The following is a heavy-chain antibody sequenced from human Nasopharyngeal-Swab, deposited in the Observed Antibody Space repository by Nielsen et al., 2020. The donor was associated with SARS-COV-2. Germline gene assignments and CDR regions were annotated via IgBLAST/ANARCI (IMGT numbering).Heavy chain of an antibody. CDR1: GDSVSSNTAA. CDR2: TWCRSKWHY. Sequence: SETLSLTCAISGDSVSSNTAAWSWIRQSPSRGLEWLGRTWCRSKWHYDYAESVKSRITINPDTTKNQFYLQLNSVTPEDTAVYYCARGSQGTRWSWGQGTLVTVSS. D-gene: IGHD2-15*01. J-gene: IGHJ5*02. V-gene: IGHV6-1*01. CDR3: ARGSQGTRWS.